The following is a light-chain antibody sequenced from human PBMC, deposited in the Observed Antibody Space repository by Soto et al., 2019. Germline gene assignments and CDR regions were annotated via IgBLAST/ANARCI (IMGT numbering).Light chain of an antibody. CDR2: EVT. Sequence: QSALTQPASVSGSPGQSITISCSGTSSDVGSYNLVSWYQQHPGKAPKVMIYEVTKRPSGVSNRFSGSKSGNTASLTISGLQAEDEADYYCCSYAGNSIVVFGGGTKVTVL. V-gene: IGLV2-23*02. J-gene: IGLJ2*01. CDR3: CSYAGNSIVV. CDR1: SSDVGSYNL.